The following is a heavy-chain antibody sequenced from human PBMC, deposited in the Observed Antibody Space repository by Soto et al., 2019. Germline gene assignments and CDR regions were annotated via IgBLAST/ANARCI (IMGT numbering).Heavy chain of an antibody. V-gene: IGHV3-21*01. CDR2: ISSSSSYI. CDR3: ARVVSNIMITFGTNQNPPNAFDI. J-gene: IGHJ3*02. Sequence: GGSLRLSCAASGFTFSSYSMNWVRQAPGKGLEWVSSISSSSSYIYYADSVKGRFTISRDNAKNSLYLQMNSLRAEDTAVYYCARVVSNIMITFGTNQNPPNAFDIWGQGTMVTVSS. D-gene: IGHD3-16*01. CDR1: GFTFSSYS.